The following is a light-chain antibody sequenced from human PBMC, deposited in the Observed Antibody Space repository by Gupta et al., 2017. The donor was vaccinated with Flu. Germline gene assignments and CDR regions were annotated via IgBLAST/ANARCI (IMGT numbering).Light chain of an antibody. CDR3: SSYISSATLEYV. J-gene: IGLJ1*01. Sequence: SALTQPASVSGSPGQSITISCTGTSSDVGGYNYVSWYQHHPGKAPRLMIYDVSIRPSGVSDRFSGSKSGNTASLTISGLQAEDEADYYCSSYISSATLEYVFGTGTTVTVL. V-gene: IGLV2-14*03. CDR2: DVS. CDR1: SSDVGGYNY.